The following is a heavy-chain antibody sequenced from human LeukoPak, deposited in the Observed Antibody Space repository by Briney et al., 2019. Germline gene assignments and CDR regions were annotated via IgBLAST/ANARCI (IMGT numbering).Heavy chain of an antibody. CDR3: ATGFYSHYFDY. CDR2: IYPGDSDT. Sequence: PGESLKISCKGSGYSFTSYWIGWVRQMPGKGLEWMGIIYPGDSDTKYSPSFRGQVTTSADKSISTAYLQWSSLKASDTAMYYCATGFYSHYFDYCGQGTLVTVSS. CDR1: GYSFTSYW. J-gene: IGHJ4*02. V-gene: IGHV5-51*01. D-gene: IGHD3-22*01.